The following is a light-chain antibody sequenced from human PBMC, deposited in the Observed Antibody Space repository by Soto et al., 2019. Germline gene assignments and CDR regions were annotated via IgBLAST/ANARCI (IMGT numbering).Light chain of an antibody. CDR3: QHFANSPRP. CDR2: GAS. Sequence: EIVLTQSPGTLSFSPGERATLSCRASQSVSVNYLAWYKHTPGQAPRLLVWGASRRAAGIPDRFSGSGSGPAFTLTLSRLEPEDFAVYYCQHFANSPRPFGQGTNVEIK. J-gene: IGKJ1*01. CDR1: QSVSVNY. V-gene: IGKV3-20*01.